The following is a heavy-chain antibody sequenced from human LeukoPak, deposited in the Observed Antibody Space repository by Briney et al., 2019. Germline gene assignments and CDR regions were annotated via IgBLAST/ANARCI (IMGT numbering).Heavy chain of an antibody. CDR1: GFTFSTYA. D-gene: IGHD3-22*01. CDR2: IGDRGNT. CDR3: ANYYDTRGHIVPC. Sequence: AGGSLRLSCAASGFTFSTYAMTWVRQAPGKGLECVSGIGDRGNTYYSDSVKGRFTISRDNSKNTLYLQMNSLRAEDTAIYYCANYYDTRGHIVPCWGQGTLVTVSS. V-gene: IGHV3-23*01. J-gene: IGHJ4*02.